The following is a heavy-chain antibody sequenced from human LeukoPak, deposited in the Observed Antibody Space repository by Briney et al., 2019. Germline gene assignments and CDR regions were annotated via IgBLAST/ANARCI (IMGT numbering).Heavy chain of an antibody. CDR1: GFTFSSYG. CDR3: ARGPSGYHNT. V-gene: IGHV3-30*02. Sequence: GGSLRLSCAASGFTFSSYGMHWVRQPPGKGLEWVAFIRYDGSNKYYADSVKGRFTISRDNSNNTLYLQMNSLRAEDTAVYYCARGPSGYHNTGGQGTLVTVSS. CDR2: IRYDGSNK. J-gene: IGHJ4*02. D-gene: IGHD5-12*01.